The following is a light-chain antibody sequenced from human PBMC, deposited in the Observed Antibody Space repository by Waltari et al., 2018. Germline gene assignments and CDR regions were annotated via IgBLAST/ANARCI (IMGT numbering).Light chain of an antibody. CDR3: ATWDDGLNGL. CDR2: SNN. Sequence: QSVLTQPPSVSGTPGQRVSITCSGGSSNIGSKSVNWYQQVPGTAPKLLIYSNNQRPSGVPDRFSGSRSGTSASLAISGLQSEDEADYYCATWDDGLNGLFGGGTRLTVL. V-gene: IGLV1-44*01. CDR1: SSNIGSKS. J-gene: IGLJ2*01.